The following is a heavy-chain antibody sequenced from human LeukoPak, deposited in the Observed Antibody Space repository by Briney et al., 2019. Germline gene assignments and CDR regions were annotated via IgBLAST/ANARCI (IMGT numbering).Heavy chain of an antibody. Sequence: SETLSHTCTVSRDSLDSDFCYWTWIRQPAGKGLEWIGRISSSGSTTYNPSLMSRATITLDTSKNSFSLKVTSATAADTAVYFCARETKDIYNPCWGLYDTYYYIDAWGTGTTVNVAS. V-gene: IGHV4-61*02. CDR1: RDSLDSDFCY. CDR2: ISSSGST. J-gene: IGHJ6*03. D-gene: IGHD5/OR15-5a*01. CDR3: ARETKDIYNPCWGLYDTYYYIDA.